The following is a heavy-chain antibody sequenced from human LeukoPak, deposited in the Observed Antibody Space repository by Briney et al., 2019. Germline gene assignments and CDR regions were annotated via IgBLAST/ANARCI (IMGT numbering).Heavy chain of an antibody. Sequence: ASVKVSCKASGYTFTGYYMHWVRQAPGQGLEWMGWINPNSGGTNYAQKFQGWVTMTRDTSISTAYMELSRLRSDDTAVYYCARDGDSSGYPPLDYWGQGTLVTVSS. CDR2: INPNSGGT. V-gene: IGHV1-2*04. D-gene: IGHD3-22*01. J-gene: IGHJ4*02. CDR1: GYTFTGYY. CDR3: ARDGDSSGYPPLDY.